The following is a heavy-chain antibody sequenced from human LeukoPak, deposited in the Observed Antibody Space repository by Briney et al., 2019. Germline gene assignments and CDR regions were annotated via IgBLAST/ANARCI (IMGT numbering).Heavy chain of an antibody. Sequence: PSETLSLTWAVYGGSFSGYYWSWIRQPPGKGLEWIGEINHSGSTNYNPSLKSRVTISVDTSKNQFSLKLSSVIAADTAVYYCARGNSGDDDANDYWGQGTLVTVSS. J-gene: IGHJ4*02. V-gene: IGHV4-34*01. CDR1: GGSFSGYY. CDR3: ARGNSGDDDANDY. D-gene: IGHD5-12*01. CDR2: INHSGST.